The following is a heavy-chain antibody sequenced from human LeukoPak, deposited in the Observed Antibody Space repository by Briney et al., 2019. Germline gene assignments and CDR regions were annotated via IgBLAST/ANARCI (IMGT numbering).Heavy chain of an antibody. CDR2: IIPIFGTA. J-gene: IGHJ4*02. D-gene: IGHD6-19*01. Sequence: GASVKVSCKASGGTFSSYAISWVRQAPGQGLEWMGGIIPIFGTANYAQKFQGRVTMTEDTSTDTACMELSSLRSEDTAVYYCATGVGQVSSGRDYWGQGTLVTVSS. CDR1: GGTFSSYA. CDR3: ATGVGQVSSGRDY. V-gene: IGHV1-69*06.